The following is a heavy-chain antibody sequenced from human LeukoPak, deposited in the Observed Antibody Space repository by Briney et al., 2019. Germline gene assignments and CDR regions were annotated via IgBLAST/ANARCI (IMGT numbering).Heavy chain of an antibody. CDR2: IYTSGST. D-gene: IGHD3-22*01. J-gene: IGHJ4*02. CDR1: GGSISSYY. Sequence: PSETLSLTCTVSGGSISSYYWSWLRQPAGKGLEWIGRIYTSGSTNYNPSLKSRVTMSVDTSKNQFSLKLSSVTAADTAVYYCAREGDSSGYPGIIDYWGQGTLVTVSS. CDR3: AREGDSSGYPGIIDY. V-gene: IGHV4-4*07.